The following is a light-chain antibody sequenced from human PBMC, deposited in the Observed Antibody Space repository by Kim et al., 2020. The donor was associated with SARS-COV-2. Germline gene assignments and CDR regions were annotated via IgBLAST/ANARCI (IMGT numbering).Light chain of an antibody. Sequence: GQSVTSSCTGISSDANTYNRFAWYQQAPGTAPQPIIYEVSNRPSGVPDRVSGSKSGNSASLTISGLQAEEDAHYYCTSYIGATALVFGGGTQLTVL. J-gene: IGLJ3*02. CDR3: TSYIGATALV. V-gene: IGLV2-18*02. CDR1: SSDANTYNR. CDR2: EVS.